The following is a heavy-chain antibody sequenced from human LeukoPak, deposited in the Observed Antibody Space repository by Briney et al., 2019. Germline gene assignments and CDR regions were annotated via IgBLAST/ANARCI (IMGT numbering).Heavy chain of an antibody. D-gene: IGHD2-21*01. J-gene: IGHJ4*02. CDR1: GFTFSSYW. CDR2: IDGDGSVT. Sequence: GRSLRLSCAASGFTFSSYWMHWVRQAPGKGLVWVSRIDGDGSVTSYADYVKGRLTISRDNAKNTLYLHMNNPRAEDTAVYYCVRDQGNYSFGHWGQGTLVTVSS. V-gene: IGHV3-74*01. CDR3: VRDQGNYSFGH.